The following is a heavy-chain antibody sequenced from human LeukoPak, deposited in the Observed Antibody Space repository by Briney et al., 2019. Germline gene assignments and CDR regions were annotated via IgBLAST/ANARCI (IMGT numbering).Heavy chain of an antibody. CDR3: ARGHYDSSGYYRSAGWYFDL. CDR2: INHSGST. Sequence: PSETLSLTCAVYGGSFSGYYWSWTRQPPGKGLEWIGEINHSGSTNYNPSLKSRVTISVDTSKNQFSLKLSSVTAADTAVYYCARGHYDSSGYYRSAGWYFDLWGRGTLVTVSS. D-gene: IGHD3-22*01. J-gene: IGHJ2*01. V-gene: IGHV4-34*01. CDR1: GGSFSGYY.